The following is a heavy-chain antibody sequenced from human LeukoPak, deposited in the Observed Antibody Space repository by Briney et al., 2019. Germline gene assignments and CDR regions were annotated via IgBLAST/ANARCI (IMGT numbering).Heavy chain of an antibody. J-gene: IGHJ5*02. CDR3: ASTGYSSSWHNWFDP. V-gene: IGHV4-59*08. Sequence: SETLSLTCTVSGGSISSYYWSWIRQPPGRGLEWIGYIYYSGSTNYNPSLKSRVTISVDTSKNQFSLKLSSVTAADTAVYYCASTGYSSSWHNWFDPWGQGTLVTVSS. D-gene: IGHD6-13*01. CDR1: GGSISSYY. CDR2: IYYSGST.